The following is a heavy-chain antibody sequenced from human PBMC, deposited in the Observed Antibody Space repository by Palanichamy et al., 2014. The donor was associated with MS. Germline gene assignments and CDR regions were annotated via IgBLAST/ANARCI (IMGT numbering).Heavy chain of an antibody. CDR3: ARTPFGSAHFYFDF. V-gene: IGHV4-39*02. CDR1: GGSITSSSYY. J-gene: IGHJ4*02. Sequence: LQLQESGPGPVKPSETLSLTCTVSGGSITSSSYYWGWIRQPPGKGLEWIGSIYYSGSTYYNPSLKSRVTISIHTSKNHFSLQLRSVTAADTAMYYCARTPFGSAHFYFDFWGQGTLVTVSS. D-gene: IGHD4/OR15-4a*01. CDR2: IYYSGST.